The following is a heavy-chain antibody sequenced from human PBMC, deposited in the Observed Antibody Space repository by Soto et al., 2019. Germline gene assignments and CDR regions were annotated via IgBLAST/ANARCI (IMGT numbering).Heavy chain of an antibody. Sequence: QVQLVQSGAEVKKPGASVKVSCTTSGYTFTSHDINWVRQATGQGIEWLGWRNPNTGYTGYAQKFQGRVTMTTDTSISTAYMELGNPISQDTGVYYCVENFNGFDPSGQGTLVTVSS. CDR2: RNPNTGYT. V-gene: IGHV1-8*02. J-gene: IGHJ5*02. CDR3: VENFNGFDP. CDR1: GYTFTSHD. D-gene: IGHD1-1*01.